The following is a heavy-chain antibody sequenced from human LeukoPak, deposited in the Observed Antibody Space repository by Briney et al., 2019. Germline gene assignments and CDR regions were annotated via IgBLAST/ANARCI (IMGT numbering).Heavy chain of an antibody. J-gene: IGHJ4*02. CDR3: ARETASFDILTGYSND. D-gene: IGHD3-9*01. V-gene: IGHV1-69*13. Sequence: SVKVSCKASGGTFRSYAISCVRQAPGQGLEWMGGIIPIFGTANYAQKFQGRVTITADESTSTAYMELSSLRSEDTAVYCCARETASFDILTGYSNDWGQGTLVTVSS. CDR1: GGTFRSYA. CDR2: IIPIFGTA.